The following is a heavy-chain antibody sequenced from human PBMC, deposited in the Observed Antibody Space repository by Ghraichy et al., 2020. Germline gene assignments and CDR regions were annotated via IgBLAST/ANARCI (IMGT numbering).Heavy chain of an antibody. D-gene: IGHD1-26*01. J-gene: IGHJ2*01. V-gene: IGHV3-23*01. Sequence: GGSLRLSCVASGFSFSSYVMTWIRQAPGKGLEWVSAISGSAVPTFYADSVKGRFTISRDNSKNSVYLEMNSLRAEDSAVYYCAKTRREPSAGYFELWGRCTLVTVSS. CDR3: AKTRREPSAGYFEL. CDR1: GFSFSSYV. CDR2: ISGSAVPT.